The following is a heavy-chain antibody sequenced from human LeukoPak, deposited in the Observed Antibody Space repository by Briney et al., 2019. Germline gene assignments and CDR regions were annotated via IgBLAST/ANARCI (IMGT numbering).Heavy chain of an antibody. V-gene: IGHV5-10-1*04. CDR1: GYSFTSYW. J-gene: IGHJ4*02. CDR3: ARQTGGQYEDY. D-gene: IGHD2-8*01. CDR2: IDPSDSYT. Sequence: GESLQISCKGSGYSFTSYWISCGRPMPGKGLEWRGRIDPSDSYTNYSPSFQGQVTISADRSISTAYLQWSSLKASDTAMYYCARQTGGQYEDYWGQGTLVTVSS.